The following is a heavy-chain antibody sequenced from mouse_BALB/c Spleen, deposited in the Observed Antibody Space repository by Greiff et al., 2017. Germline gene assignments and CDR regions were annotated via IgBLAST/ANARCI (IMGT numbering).Heavy chain of an antibody. CDR3: ARDNWDDYFDY. J-gene: IGHJ2*01. CDR2: IRNKANGYTT. Sequence: EVQVVESGGGLVQPGGSLRLSCATSGFTFTDYYMSWVRQPPGKALEWLGFIRNKANGYTTEYSASVKGRFTISRDNSQSILYLQMNTLRAEDSATYYCARDNWDDYFDYWGQGTTLTVSS. CDR1: GFTFTDYY. V-gene: IGHV7-3*02. D-gene: IGHD4-1*01.